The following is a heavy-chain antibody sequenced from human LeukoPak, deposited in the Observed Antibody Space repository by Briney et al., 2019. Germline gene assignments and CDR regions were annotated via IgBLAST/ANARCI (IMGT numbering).Heavy chain of an antibody. D-gene: IGHD6-25*01. CDR1: GGSISSYY. V-gene: IGHV4-59*01. CDR3: ARRGRNSSGWQDYL. CDR2: IYHTGSA. J-gene: IGHJ4*02. Sequence: SETLSLTCTVSGGSISSYYWSWIRQPPGKGLEWIANIYHTGSANYNPSLSSRVTISIDTAKNQFSLKLTSVTAADTAVYYCARRGRNSSGWQDYLWGQGTLVTVSS.